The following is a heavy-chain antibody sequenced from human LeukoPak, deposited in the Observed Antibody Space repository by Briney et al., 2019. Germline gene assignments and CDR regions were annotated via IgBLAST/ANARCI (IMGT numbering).Heavy chain of an antibody. V-gene: IGHV5-51*04. CDR3: AVTALDNLFDH. J-gene: IGHJ5*02. D-gene: IGHD2-21*02. CDR2: IYPGDSDT. CDR1: GSSFTSYW. Sequence: GGSLEISCQGSGSSFTSYWIGWVRQLPGKGLEWMGIIYPGDSDTRYSPSFQGQVTISADKPLSTCYLQWTSLNVSDTAMYYCAVTALDNLFDHWGQGTLVTVSS.